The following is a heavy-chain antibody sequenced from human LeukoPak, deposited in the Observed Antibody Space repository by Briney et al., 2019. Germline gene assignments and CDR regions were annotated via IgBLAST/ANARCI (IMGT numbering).Heavy chain of an antibody. J-gene: IGHJ3*02. CDR3: ARDRNGVSAFDI. D-gene: IGHD1-1*01. V-gene: IGHV1-2*02. Sequence: ASVKVSCKASGYTFTDYYMHWVRQAPGQGLEWMGWINPNSGGTNYAQKFQGRVTMTRDTSTSTAYMELSRLRSDDTAVYYCARDRNGVSAFDIWGQGTMVTVSS. CDR1: GYTFTDYY. CDR2: INPNSGGT.